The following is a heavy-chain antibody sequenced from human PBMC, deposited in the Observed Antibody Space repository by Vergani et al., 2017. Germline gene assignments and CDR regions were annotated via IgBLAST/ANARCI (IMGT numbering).Heavy chain of an antibody. D-gene: IGHD3-22*01. V-gene: IGHV3-21*04. CDR3: AKDYNIMGALHY. CDR2: ISGNNDDV. J-gene: IGHJ4*02. Sequence: EVQMVESGGGLVKPGGSLRLSCVASGFTFSHYSMNWVRQAPGKGLEWVSSISGNNDDVYYADSVTGRFTISRDNSKNTLFLQLKTLRAEDTGVYYCAKDYNIMGALHYLGQGTLVAVSS. CDR1: GFTFSHYS.